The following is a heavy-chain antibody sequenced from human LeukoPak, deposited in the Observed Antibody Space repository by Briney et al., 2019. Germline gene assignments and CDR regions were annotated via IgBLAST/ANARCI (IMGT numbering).Heavy chain of an antibody. Sequence: SETLSLTCAVYGGSFSGYYWNCIRQPPGKGLEWIGEINHSGSTNYNPSLKSRVTISVDTSKNQFSLKLSSVTAADTAVYYCARRQLGLYSSSWYRYFDYWGQGTLVTVSS. D-gene: IGHD6-13*01. CDR1: GGSFSGYY. J-gene: IGHJ4*02. CDR3: ARRQLGLYSSSWYRYFDY. V-gene: IGHV4-34*01. CDR2: INHSGST.